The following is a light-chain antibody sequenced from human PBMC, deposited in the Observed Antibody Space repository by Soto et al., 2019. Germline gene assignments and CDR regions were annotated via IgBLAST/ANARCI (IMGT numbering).Light chain of an antibody. CDR3: QQSFSSPHT. V-gene: IGKV1-39*01. J-gene: IGKJ1*01. CDR2: AAS. Sequence: DIQMTQSPSSLSASVGDRVTITCRPSQIISDSLSWYQQRPGKAPKLLIFAASTLQSGVPSRFRGSGSGAVFTLTINSLHPEDFATYYCQQSFSSPHTFGQGTKVEIK. CDR1: QIISDS.